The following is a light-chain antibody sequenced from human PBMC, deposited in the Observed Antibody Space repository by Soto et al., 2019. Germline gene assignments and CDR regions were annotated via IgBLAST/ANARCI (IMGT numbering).Light chain of an antibody. Sequence: EIVLTQSPATLSLSPGERATLSCRASQSVIGSQLAWYQQQPGQAPSVLIHAASRRATGIPERFSGSGSGTEFTLTISRLEPEDFAVYYCQQYGSSPLTFGGGTKVEIK. CDR2: AAS. CDR3: QQYGSSPLT. J-gene: IGKJ4*01. CDR1: QSVIGSQ. V-gene: IGKV3-20*01.